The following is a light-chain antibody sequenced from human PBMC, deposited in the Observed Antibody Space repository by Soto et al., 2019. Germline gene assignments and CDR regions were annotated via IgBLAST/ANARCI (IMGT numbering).Light chain of an antibody. CDR3: QQRANWPIT. CDR2: GAS. Sequence: PGDRATLSCEAGQSVTSNYLAWYQQKPGQAPRLLIFGASIRATGIPARFRGGGSGADFTLTITSLQSEDFAIYYCQQRANWPITFGQGTRLEIK. J-gene: IGKJ5*01. CDR1: QSVTSNY. V-gene: IGKV3D-20*02.